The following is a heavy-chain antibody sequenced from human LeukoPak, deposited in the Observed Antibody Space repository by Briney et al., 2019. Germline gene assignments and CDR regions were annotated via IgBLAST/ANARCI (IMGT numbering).Heavy chain of an antibody. CDR3: ARGEVVVAATPGGIFGY. CDR1: GYTFTSYY. V-gene: IGHV1-46*01. J-gene: IGHJ4*02. D-gene: IGHD2-15*01. CDR2: INPSGGST. Sequence: ASVKVSCKASGYTFTSYYMHWVRQAPGQGLEWMGIINPSGGSTSYAQKFQGRVTMTRDTSTSTVYMELSSLRSEDTAVYYCARGEVVVAATPGGIFGYWGQGTLATVSS.